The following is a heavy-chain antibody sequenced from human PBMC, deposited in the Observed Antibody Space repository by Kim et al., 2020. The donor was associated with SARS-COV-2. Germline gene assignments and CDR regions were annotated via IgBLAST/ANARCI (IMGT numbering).Heavy chain of an antibody. CDR3: ARAGTSQPGSYY. Sequence: GGSLRLSCAASGFTLGGYSIIWVRQAPGKGLRWVSSVGTTDSYIYYADSVRGRFTNSRDNTRNSLYLHMSSLTDDDTAVYYCARAGTSQPGSYY. V-gene: IGHV3-21*01. CDR1: GFTLGGYS. J-gene: IGHJ6*01. D-gene: IGHD1-26*01. CDR2: VGTTDSYI.